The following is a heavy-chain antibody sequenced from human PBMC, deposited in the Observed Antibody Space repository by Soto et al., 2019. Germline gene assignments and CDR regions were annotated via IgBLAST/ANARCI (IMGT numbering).Heavy chain of an antibody. D-gene: IGHD1-1*01. CDR3: AKGHNNENGHSSYYRMDV. V-gene: IGHV3-23*01. CDR1: GFTFSVYA. Sequence: GVSLRLSCAATGFTFSVYAMTWVRQAPGKGLEWVSAVTANGGSTYSADSVKGRFTISRDNSKNSVYLQVNSLRADDTAVYYCAKGHNNENGHSSYYRMDVWGQGTTVTVSS. J-gene: IGHJ6*02. CDR2: VTANGGST.